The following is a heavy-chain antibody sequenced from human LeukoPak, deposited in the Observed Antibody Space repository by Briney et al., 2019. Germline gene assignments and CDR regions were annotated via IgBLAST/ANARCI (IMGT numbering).Heavy chain of an antibody. CDR1: GFTFDDYG. J-gene: IGHJ3*02. CDR2: INWNGCST. D-gene: IGHD3-22*01. V-gene: IGHV3-20*04. CDR3: ARDRRSFTMIVAFDAFDI. Sequence: PGGSLRLSCAASGFTFDDYGMSWVRQAPGKGLEWVSGINWNGCSTGYADSVKGRFTISRDNAKNSLYLQMNSLRAEDTALYYCARDRRSFTMIVAFDAFDIWGQGTMVTVSS.